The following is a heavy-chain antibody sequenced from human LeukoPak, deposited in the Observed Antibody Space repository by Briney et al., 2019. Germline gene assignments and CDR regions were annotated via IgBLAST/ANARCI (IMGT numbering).Heavy chain of an antibody. CDR2: ISGSGGST. J-gene: IGHJ4*02. Sequence: GGSLRLSCAASGFTFSSYAMSGVRQAPGKGLEWVSAISGSGGSTYYADSVKGRFTISRDNSKNTLYLQMNSLRAEDTAVYYCAKLYYDSSGYYYVAAIPYYFDYWGQGTLVTVSS. D-gene: IGHD3-22*01. CDR1: GFTFSSYA. V-gene: IGHV3-23*01. CDR3: AKLYYDSSGYYYVAAIPYYFDY.